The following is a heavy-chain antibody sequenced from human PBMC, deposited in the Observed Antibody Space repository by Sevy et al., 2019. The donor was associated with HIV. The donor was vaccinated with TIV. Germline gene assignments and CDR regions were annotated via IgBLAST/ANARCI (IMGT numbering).Heavy chain of an antibody. V-gene: IGHV3-30*18. Sequence: LSLTCAASGFTFSSYGMHWVRQAPGKGLEWVAVISYDGSNKYYADSVKGRFTISRDNSKNTLYLQMNSLRAEDTAVYYCAKLREPYYYYYGMDVWGQGTTVTVSS. CDR3: AKLREPYYYYYGMDV. CDR2: ISYDGSNK. CDR1: GFTFSSYG. J-gene: IGHJ6*02.